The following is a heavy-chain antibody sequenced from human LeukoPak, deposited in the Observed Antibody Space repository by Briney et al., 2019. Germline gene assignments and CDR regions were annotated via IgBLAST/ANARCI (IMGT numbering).Heavy chain of an antibody. CDR3: ARDGRYCSSTSCSYFDY. D-gene: IGHD2-2*01. CDR2: IIPIFGTA. CDR1: GGTFSSYA. Sequence: ASVKVSCKASGGTFSSYAISWVRQAPGQGLEWMGGIIPIFGTANYAQKFQGRVTITADKSTSTAYMELSSLRSEDMAVYYCARDGRYCSSTSCSYFDYWGQGTLVTVSS. V-gene: IGHV1-69*06. J-gene: IGHJ4*02.